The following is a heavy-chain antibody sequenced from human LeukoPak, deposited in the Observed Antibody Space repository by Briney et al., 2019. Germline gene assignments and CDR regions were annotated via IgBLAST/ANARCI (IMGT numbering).Heavy chain of an antibody. D-gene: IGHD3-10*01. Sequence: GGGLRLSCAASGFSFVNYAISWVRPAPGKGLEWVGGISISSVDSYYADSVKGRFSISRDDSKNTLYLQMDRLTDEDTAVYYCAKDRELFAHCWFDLWGQGTLVTVSS. CDR1: GFSFVNYA. J-gene: IGHJ5*02. CDR2: ISISSVDS. V-gene: IGHV3-23*01. CDR3: AKDRELFAHCWFDL.